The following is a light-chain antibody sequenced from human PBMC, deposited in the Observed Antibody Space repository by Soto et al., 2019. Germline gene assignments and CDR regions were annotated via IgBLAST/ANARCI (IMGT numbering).Light chain of an antibody. CDR2: EVT. J-gene: IGLJ3*02. V-gene: IGLV2-8*01. CDR1: SSDVGGYNY. CDR3: SSYAASNNFYFV. Sequence: QSALTQPPSASGSPGQSVTISCTGTSSDVGGYNYVSWYQQYPGRAPKLMIYEVTKRPSGVPDRFSGSKSGNTASLTVSGLQAEDEADYYCSSYAASNNFYFVFGGGPKLTV.